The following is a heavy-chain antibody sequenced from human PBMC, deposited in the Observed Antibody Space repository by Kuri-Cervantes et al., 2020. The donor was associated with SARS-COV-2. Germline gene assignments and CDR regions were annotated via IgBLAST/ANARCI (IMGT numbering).Heavy chain of an antibody. CDR2: IKSKTDGGTT. V-gene: IGHV3-15*01. D-gene: IGHD3-3*01. CDR3: TRTEGVGWSGYYEIDY. J-gene: IGHJ4*02. CDR1: GFTFSNAW. Sequence: GESLKISCAASGFTFSNAWMSWVRQAPGKGLEWVGRIKSKTDGGTTDYAAPVKGRFTISRDDSKNTLYLQMNSLKTEDTAVYYCTRTEGVGWSGYYEIDYWGQGTLVTVSS.